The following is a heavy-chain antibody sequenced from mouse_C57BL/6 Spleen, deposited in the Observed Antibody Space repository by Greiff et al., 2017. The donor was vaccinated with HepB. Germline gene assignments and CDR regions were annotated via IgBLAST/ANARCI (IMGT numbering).Heavy chain of an antibody. CDR2: ISYDGSN. V-gene: IGHV3-6*01. Sequence: EVKLQESGPGLVKPSQSLSLTCSVTGYSITSGYYWNWIRQFPGNKLEWMGYISYDGSNNYNPSLKNRISITRDTSKNLFFLKLNSVTTEDTATYYCARAYYYGSSYGFAYWGQGTLVTVSA. CDR1: GYSITSGYY. CDR3: ARAYYYGSSYGFAY. J-gene: IGHJ3*01. D-gene: IGHD1-1*01.